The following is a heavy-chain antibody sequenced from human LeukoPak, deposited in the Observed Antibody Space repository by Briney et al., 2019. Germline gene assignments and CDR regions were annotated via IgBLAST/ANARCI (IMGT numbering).Heavy chain of an antibody. CDR2: VYYRGNT. D-gene: IGHD3-16*01. Sequence: SETLSLTCTVSDDSISPYYWSWIRQPPGKGLEWIGFVYYRGNTNYNPSLKSRVTISVDTSKNQFSLKLNSVTAADTAVYYCTRGGVSWILDYWGQGTLVTVSS. J-gene: IGHJ4*02. V-gene: IGHV4-59*01. CDR3: TRGGVSWILDY. CDR1: DDSISPYY.